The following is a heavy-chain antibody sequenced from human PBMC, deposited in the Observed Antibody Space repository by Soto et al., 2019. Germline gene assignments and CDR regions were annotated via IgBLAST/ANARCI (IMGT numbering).Heavy chain of an antibody. CDR3: ARDPGYCGSTSCYQVTNWFDP. Sequence: HPVGSLRLSCAASGFTFSSYGMHWVRQAPGKGLEWVAVIWYDGSNKYYADSVKGRFTISRDNSKNTLYLQMNSLRAEDTAVYYCARDPGYCGSTSCYQVTNWFDPWGQGTLVTVSS. J-gene: IGHJ5*02. D-gene: IGHD2-2*01. CDR2: IWYDGSNK. CDR1: GFTFSSYG. V-gene: IGHV3-33*01.